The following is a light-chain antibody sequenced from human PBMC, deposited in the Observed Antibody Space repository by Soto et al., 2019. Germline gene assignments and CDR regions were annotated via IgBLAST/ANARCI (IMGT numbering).Light chain of an antibody. CDR2: EVS. Sequence: QSALTQPASVSGSPGQSITISCTGTSSDVGGYNYVSWYQQHPGKAPKLMIYEVSNRPSGVSNRFSGSKSGNTPSLTISGLQAEDEADYYCSSYTSSSVVFGGGTKLTVL. CDR3: SSYTSSSVV. J-gene: IGLJ2*01. V-gene: IGLV2-14*01. CDR1: SSDVGGYNY.